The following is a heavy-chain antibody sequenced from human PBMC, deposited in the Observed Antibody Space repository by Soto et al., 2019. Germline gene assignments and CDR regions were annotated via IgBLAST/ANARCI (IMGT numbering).Heavy chain of an antibody. Sequence: EVQLLESGGGLVQPGGSLRLSCAASGFSFSSYAMVWVRQAPGKGLEWVSVISARGGSSYFADSVKGRFTTSRDNSKNVLSLEMSSLRAEDTATYFCAKGSIEYCASVDNWGQGTLVLVSS. J-gene: IGHJ4*02. CDR2: ISARGGSS. V-gene: IGHV3-23*01. CDR1: GFSFSSYA. CDR3: AKGSIEYCASVDN. D-gene: IGHD2-21*01.